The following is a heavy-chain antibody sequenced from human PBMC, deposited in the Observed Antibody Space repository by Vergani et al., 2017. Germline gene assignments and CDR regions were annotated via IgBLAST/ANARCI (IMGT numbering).Heavy chain of an antibody. CDR2: ISGSGGST. CDR1: GFTFSSYA. V-gene: IGHV3-23*01. CDR3: AKEDYVGMATMKPGGTFDI. Sequence: EVQLLESGGGLVQPGGSLRLSCAASGFTFSSYAMSWVRQAPGKGLEWVSAISGSGGSTYYADSVKGRFTISRDNSKNTLYLQMNSLRAEDTAVYYCAKEDYVGMATMKPGGTFDIWGQGTMVTVSS. D-gene: IGHD5-24*01. J-gene: IGHJ3*02.